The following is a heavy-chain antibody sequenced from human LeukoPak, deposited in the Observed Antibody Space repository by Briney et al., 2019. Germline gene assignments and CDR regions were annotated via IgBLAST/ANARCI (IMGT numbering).Heavy chain of an antibody. D-gene: IGHD3-22*01. CDR3: ARGNRPPPYYYDSSGYYGDDAFDI. Sequence: GASVKVSCKASGYTFTSYDINWVRQATGQGLEWMGWMNPNSGNTGYAQKFQGRVTITRNTSISTAYMELSSLRSEDTAVYYCARGNRPPPYYYDSSGYYGDDAFDIWGQGTMVTVSS. V-gene: IGHV1-8*03. J-gene: IGHJ3*02. CDR2: MNPNSGNT. CDR1: GYTFTSYD.